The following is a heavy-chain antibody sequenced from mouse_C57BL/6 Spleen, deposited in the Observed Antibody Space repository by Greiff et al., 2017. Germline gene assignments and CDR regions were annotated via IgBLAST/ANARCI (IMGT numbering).Heavy chain of an antibody. V-gene: IGHV1-26*01. Sequence: EVQLQQSGPELVKPGASVKISCKASGYTFTDYYMNWVKQSHGKSLEWIGDINPNNGGTSYNQKFKGKATLTVDKSSSTAYMELRSLTSEDSAVYYCARPQLRDYYAMDYWGQGTSVTVSS. D-gene: IGHD3-2*02. CDR1: GYTFTDYY. J-gene: IGHJ4*01. CDR2: INPNNGGT. CDR3: ARPQLRDYYAMDY.